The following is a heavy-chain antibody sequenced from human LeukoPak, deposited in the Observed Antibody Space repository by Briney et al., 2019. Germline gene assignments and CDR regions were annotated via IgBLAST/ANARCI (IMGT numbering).Heavy chain of an antibody. CDR2: IDPSDSYT. CDR1: GYNFTSYW. V-gene: IGHV5-10-1*04. Sequence: RGESLKISCKGSGYNFTSYWITWVRQMPGKGLEWMGRIDPSDSYTNYSPSFQGQVTISADKSISTAYLQWSSLRASDTAMYYCARPAGAYCGGDCSWYLDLWGRGTLVTVSS. D-gene: IGHD2-21*02. CDR3: ARPAGAYCGGDCSWYLDL. J-gene: IGHJ2*01.